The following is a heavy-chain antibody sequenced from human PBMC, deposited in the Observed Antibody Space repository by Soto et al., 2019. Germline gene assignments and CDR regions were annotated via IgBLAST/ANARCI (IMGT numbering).Heavy chain of an antibody. Sequence: EVQLLESGGGLVQPGGSLRLSCAASGFTFNNYAMMWVRQAPGKGLEWVSTVIGSGGTTYYADSVKGRFTVSRDNSKNTVYLQMNSLRAEDTAVYYCAKAGGDYSSSREYYFDYWGQGALVTVSS. D-gene: IGHD6-6*01. V-gene: IGHV3-23*01. CDR2: VIGSGGTT. J-gene: IGHJ4*02. CDR3: AKAGGDYSSSREYYFDY. CDR1: GFTFNNYA.